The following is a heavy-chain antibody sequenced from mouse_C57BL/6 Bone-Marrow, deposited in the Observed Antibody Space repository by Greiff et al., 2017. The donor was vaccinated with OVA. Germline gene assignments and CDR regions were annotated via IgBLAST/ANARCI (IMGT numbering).Heavy chain of an antibody. D-gene: IGHD2-2*01. Sequence: EVQGVESGGGLVKPGGSLKLSCAASGFTFSDYGMHWVRQAPEKGLEWVAYISSGSSTIYYADTVKGRFTISRDNAKNTLFLQMTSLRSEDTAMYYCAKTMVTTGGYFDYWGQGTTLTVSS. V-gene: IGHV5-17*01. CDR2: ISSGSSTI. CDR1: GFTFSDYG. CDR3: AKTMVTTGGYFDY. J-gene: IGHJ2*01.